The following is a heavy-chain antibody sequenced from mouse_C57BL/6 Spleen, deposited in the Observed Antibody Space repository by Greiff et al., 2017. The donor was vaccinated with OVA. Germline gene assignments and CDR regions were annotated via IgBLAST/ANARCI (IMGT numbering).Heavy chain of an antibody. CDR1: GYTFTSYG. D-gene: IGHD1-1*01. CDR3: GSIPFTTVVEGGYFDV. CDR2: IYPRSGNT. V-gene: IGHV1-81*01. J-gene: IGHJ1*03. Sequence: QVQLQQSGAELARPGASVKLSCKASGYTFTSYGISWVKQRTGQGLEWIGEIYPRSGNTYYNEKFKGKATLTADKSSSTAYMELRSLTSEDSAVYFCGSIPFTTVVEGGYFDVWGTGTTVTVSS.